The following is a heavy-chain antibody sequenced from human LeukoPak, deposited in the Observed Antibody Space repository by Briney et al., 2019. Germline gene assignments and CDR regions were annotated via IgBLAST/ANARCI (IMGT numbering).Heavy chain of an antibody. V-gene: IGHV3-53*01. D-gene: IGHD4-17*01. CDR3: ARDVRDYGAFDI. Sequence: GGSLRLSCAASGFTFSSYSMNWVRQAPRKGLEWVSVIYSGGSTYYADSVKGRFTISRDNSKNTLYLQMNSLRAEDTAVYYCARDVRDYGAFDIWGQGTMVTVSS. CDR2: IYSGGST. CDR1: GFTFSSYS. J-gene: IGHJ3*02.